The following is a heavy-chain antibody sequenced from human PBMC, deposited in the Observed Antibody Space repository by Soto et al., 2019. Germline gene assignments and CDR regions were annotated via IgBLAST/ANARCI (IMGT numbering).Heavy chain of an antibody. D-gene: IGHD3-22*01. CDR3: ARGGYYDSSGSRNYHYYGMDA. CDR1: GYTFNSYG. Sequence: QVQLVQSGTEVKKPGASVKVSCKASGYTFNSYGISWVRQAPGQGLEWMGWISPYDDNTNYAQNLQGRVTMTTDTSTMTAYMELRSLRSDDTAVYYCARGGYYDSSGSRNYHYYGMDAWGQRTTVTVS. V-gene: IGHV1-18*01. CDR2: ISPYDDNT. J-gene: IGHJ6*02.